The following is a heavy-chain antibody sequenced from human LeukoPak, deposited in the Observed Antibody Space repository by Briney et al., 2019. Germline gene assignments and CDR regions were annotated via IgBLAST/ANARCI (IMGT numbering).Heavy chain of an antibody. D-gene: IGHD6-6*01. CDR1: GGTFSSYA. V-gene: IGHV1-69*13. CDR3: AREETDSSFFDY. J-gene: IGHJ4*02. Sequence: ASVKVSCKASGGTFSSYAISWVRQAPGQGLEWMGGIIPIFGTANYAQKFQGRVTITADESTSTAYMELSSLRSEDTAVYYCAREETDSSFFDYWGQGTLVTVSS. CDR2: IIPIFGTA.